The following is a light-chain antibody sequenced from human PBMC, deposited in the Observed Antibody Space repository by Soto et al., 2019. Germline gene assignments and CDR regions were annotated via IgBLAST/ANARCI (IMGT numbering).Light chain of an antibody. Sequence: DIQMTQSPSSLSASVGDRDTITCRASQNIRSYLNWYQQKPGKAPQLLIYATSSLQTGVPSRFSASGSGTDFSIVISDLQPEDSATYYCQQGYSSRWTSGRGTKVEI. V-gene: IGKV1-39*01. CDR2: ATS. CDR3: QQGYSSRWT. CDR1: QNIRSY. J-gene: IGKJ1*01.